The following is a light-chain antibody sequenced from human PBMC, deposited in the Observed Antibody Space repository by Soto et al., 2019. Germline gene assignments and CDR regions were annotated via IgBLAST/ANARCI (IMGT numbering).Light chain of an antibody. CDR1: QSISSW. J-gene: IGKJ1*01. V-gene: IGKV1-5*01. CDR2: DAS. Sequence: DIQMTQSPSTLSACVGNLVTITFRASQSISSWLASYQHKPGKAPKLLIYDASSLESGVPSRFSGSGSGTEFTLTTNSLHPDDFATYYCQQYNSYSPVTVGQGTKVDIK. CDR3: QQYNSYSPVT.